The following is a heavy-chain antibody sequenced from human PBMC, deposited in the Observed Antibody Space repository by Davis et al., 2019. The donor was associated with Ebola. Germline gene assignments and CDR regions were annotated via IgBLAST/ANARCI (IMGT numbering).Heavy chain of an antibody. CDR3: VRGMARGDFGLDV. D-gene: IGHD3-10*01. CDR2: INPNTGGT. J-gene: IGHJ6*02. CDR1: GYTFTAYY. Sequence: ASVKVSCKASGYTFTAYYIHWVRQAPGQGLEWMGWINPNTGGTNYAQHFQGRATMTRDPSISTAYVQLSSLRSEDTAVFYCVRGMARGDFGLDVWGQGTTVTVSS. V-gene: IGHV1-2*02.